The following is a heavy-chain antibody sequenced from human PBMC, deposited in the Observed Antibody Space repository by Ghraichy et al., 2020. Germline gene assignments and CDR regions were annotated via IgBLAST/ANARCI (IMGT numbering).Heavy chain of an antibody. CDR3: ARDRYYDSSGYYFESAF. CDR2: INPIFGTT. CDR1: GGTFSNYA. D-gene: IGHD3-22*01. V-gene: IGHV1-69*13. J-gene: IGHJ4*02. Sequence: SVKVSCKASGGTFSNYAISWVRQAPGQGLESMGGINPIFGTTNYAQKFQGRATITADESTSTAYMELSSLRAEDTAVYYCARDRYYDSSGYYFESAFWGQGTLVTVSS.